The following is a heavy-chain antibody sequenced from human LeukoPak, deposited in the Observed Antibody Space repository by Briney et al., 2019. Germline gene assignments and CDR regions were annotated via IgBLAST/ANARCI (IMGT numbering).Heavy chain of an antibody. CDR2: INPNSGGT. V-gene: IGHV1-2*02. Sequence: ASVKVSCKASGYTFTGYYMHWVRQAPGQGLEWMGWINPNSGGTNYAQKFQGRVTMTRDTSISTAYMELSRLRSDDTAVYYCARGEGSSWSGSWFDPWGQGTLVTVSS. CDR1: GYTFTGYY. CDR3: ARGEGSSWSGSWFDP. J-gene: IGHJ5*02. D-gene: IGHD6-13*01.